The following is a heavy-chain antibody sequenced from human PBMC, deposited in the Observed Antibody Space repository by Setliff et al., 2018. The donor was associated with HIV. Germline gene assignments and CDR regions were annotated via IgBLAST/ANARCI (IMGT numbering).Heavy chain of an antibody. CDR1: GGSISSYY. D-gene: IGHD3-16*01. J-gene: IGHJ5*02. V-gene: IGHV4-59*08. Sequence: PSETLSLTCTVSGGSISSYYWSWIRQPPGKGLEWIGYIYYSGSTNYNPSLKSRVTISVDTSKNQFSLKLSSVTAADTAVYHCARRVVLSYGWDLWGQGMLVTVSS. CDR2: IYYSGST. CDR3: ARRVVLSYGWDL.